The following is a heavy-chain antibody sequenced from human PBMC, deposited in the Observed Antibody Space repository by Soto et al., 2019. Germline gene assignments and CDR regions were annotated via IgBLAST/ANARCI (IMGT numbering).Heavy chain of an antibody. D-gene: IGHD5-18*01. V-gene: IGHV3-15*07. J-gene: IGHJ4*02. CDR1: GFTFSNAW. Sequence: EVQLVESGGGLVKPGGSLRLSCAASGFTFSNAWMNWVRQAPGKGLEWVGRIKSKTDGGTTDYAAPVKGRFTISRADSKNTLYLQMNSVKTEDTAVYYCTTEGQGYGILKSFDYWGQGTLVTVSS. CDR3: TTEGQGYGILKSFDY. CDR2: IKSKTDGGTT.